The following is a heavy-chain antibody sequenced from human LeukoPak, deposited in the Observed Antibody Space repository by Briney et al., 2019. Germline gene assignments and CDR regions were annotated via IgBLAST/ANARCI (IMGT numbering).Heavy chain of an antibody. CDR1: GRSISSYY. CDR2: IYKSGSP. Sequence: DTLSLPYTLSGRSISSYYWQWIRQPPGRRLECCGYIYKSGSPNYNPPLKTRDTLLVDAPKKHFTRKRTSVTPAATAVYYCARATSGQRRDSYNYYSYYYMDVWGKGTPVTV. D-gene: IGHD5-24*01. V-gene: IGHV4-59*07. CDR3: ARATSGQRRDSYNYYSYYYMDV. J-gene: IGHJ6*03.